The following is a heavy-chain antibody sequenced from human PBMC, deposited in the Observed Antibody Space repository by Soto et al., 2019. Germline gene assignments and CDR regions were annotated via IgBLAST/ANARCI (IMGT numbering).Heavy chain of an antibody. J-gene: IGHJ3*02. V-gene: IGHV4-30-2*01. D-gene: IGHD6-6*01. CDR3: ASIAATDAFDI. CDR2: IYHSGST. CDR1: GVSISSGGYS. Sequence: TLSLTCAVSGVSISSGGYSWSWIRQPPGKGLEWIGYIYHSGSTYYNPSLKSRVTISVDRSKNQFSLKLSSVTAADTAVYYCASIAATDAFDIWGQGTMVTVSS.